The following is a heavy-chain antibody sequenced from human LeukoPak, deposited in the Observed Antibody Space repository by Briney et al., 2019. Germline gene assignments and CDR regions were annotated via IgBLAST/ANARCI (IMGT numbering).Heavy chain of an antibody. J-gene: IGHJ4*02. D-gene: IGHD3-10*01. CDR2: IRYDGSNK. CDR1: GFTFSSYW. V-gene: IGHV3-30*02. Sequence: PGGSLRLSCEVSGFTFSSYWMSWVRRAPGKGLEGVAFIRYDGSNKYYADSVKGRFTISRDNSKNTLYLQMNSLRAEDTAVYYCAKPLLSSGSMPSYWGQGTLVTVSS. CDR3: AKPLLSSGSMPSY.